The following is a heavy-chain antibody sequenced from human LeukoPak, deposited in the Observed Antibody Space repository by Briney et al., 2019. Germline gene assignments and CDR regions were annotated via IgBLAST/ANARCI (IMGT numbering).Heavy chain of an antibody. J-gene: IGHJ4*02. CDR1: GFTFSDYY. Sequence: PGGSLRLSCAASGFTFSDYYMSWIRQAPGKGLEWVSTISGEDTSTYYADSVKGRFTISRDNSKNTLYMQMNSLRAEDTAVYYCTKFDAPSGRENYWGQGTLVTVSS. CDR2: ISGEDTST. V-gene: IGHV3-23*01. CDR3: TKFDAPSGRENY.